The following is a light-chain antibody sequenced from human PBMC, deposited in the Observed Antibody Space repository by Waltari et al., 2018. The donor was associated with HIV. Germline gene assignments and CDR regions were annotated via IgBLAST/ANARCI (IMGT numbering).Light chain of an antibody. V-gene: IGKV4-1*01. J-gene: IGKJ4*02. CDR3: QQYYTTPLT. Sequence: DIVITQSPDSLDVSLGERATITCKSSPSLLYSFSRKNYLAWYQQKPAQPPKLLIYWAATREAGVPDRFVGSGSGTHFTLAISSLQAEDGAVYYCQQYYTTPLTFGGGTKVEIK. CDR2: WAA. CDR1: PSLLYSFSRKNY.